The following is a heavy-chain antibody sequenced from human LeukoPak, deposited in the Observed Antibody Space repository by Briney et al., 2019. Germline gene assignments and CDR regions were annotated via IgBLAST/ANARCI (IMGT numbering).Heavy chain of an antibody. D-gene: IGHD4-17*01. V-gene: IGHV4-61*10. J-gene: IGHJ3*02. CDR2: IYYSGST. Sequence: PSETLSLTCTVSGGSISSGSYYGSWIRQPAGKGLEWIGYIYYSGSTNYNPSLKSRVTISVDTSKNQFSLKLSSVTAADTAVYYCARDDFGMRAFDIWGQGTMVTVSS. CDR3: ARDDFGMRAFDI. CDR1: GGSISSGSYY.